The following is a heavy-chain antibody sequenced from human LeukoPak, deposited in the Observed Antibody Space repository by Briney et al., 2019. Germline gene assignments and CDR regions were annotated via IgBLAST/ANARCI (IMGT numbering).Heavy chain of an antibody. CDR3: ARVGVGATSGTVDY. J-gene: IGHJ4*02. D-gene: IGHD1-26*01. V-gene: IGHV4-30-2*01. CDR2: IYHSGST. CDR1: GGSISSGGYY. Sequence: SETLSLTCTVSGGSISSGGYYWSWIRQPPGKGLEWIGYIYHSGSTYYNPSLKSRVTISVDTSKNQFSLKLSSVTAADTAVYYCARVGVGATSGTVDYWGQGTLVTVSS.